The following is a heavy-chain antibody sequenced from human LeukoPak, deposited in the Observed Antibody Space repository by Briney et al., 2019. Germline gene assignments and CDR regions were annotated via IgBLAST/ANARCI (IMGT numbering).Heavy chain of an antibody. CDR3: ARAVGPYDY. Sequence: GRSLRLSCAASGFTFGSYGMHWVRQAPGKGLEWVTVIWFDGSNKYYADSVRGRFTISRDNSKNTLFLQMNSLRAEDTGVYYCARAVGPYDYWGQGTLVTVSS. V-gene: IGHV3-33*01. CDR2: IWFDGSNK. J-gene: IGHJ4*02. CDR1: GFTFGSYG. D-gene: IGHD3-10*01.